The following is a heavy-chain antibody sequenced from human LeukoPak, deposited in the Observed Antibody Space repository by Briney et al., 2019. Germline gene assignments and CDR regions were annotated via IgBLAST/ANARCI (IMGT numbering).Heavy chain of an antibody. CDR2: ISGSSSYI. D-gene: IGHD4-17*01. Sequence: GGSLRLSCAASGFTFSTYNMNWVRQAPGKGLEWVSSISGSSSYIYYADSVKGRFSISRDNAKNSLYLQMDSLTADDTAVYFCACLRGPSDYWGQGTLVTVSS. V-gene: IGHV3-21*01. CDR3: ACLRGPSDY. J-gene: IGHJ4*02. CDR1: GFTFSTYN.